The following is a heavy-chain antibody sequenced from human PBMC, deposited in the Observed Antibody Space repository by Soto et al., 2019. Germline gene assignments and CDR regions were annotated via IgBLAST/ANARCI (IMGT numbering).Heavy chain of an antibody. J-gene: IGHJ4*02. CDR1: GFTFSSYA. Sequence: PGGSLRLSCAASGFTFSSYAMSWVRQAPGKGLEWVSAISGSGGSTYYADSVKGRFTISRDNSKNTLYLQMNNLRAEGTAVYYCAKDLGDSTDYWGQGTLVTVSS. CDR3: AKDLGDSTDY. D-gene: IGHD4-17*01. V-gene: IGHV3-23*01. CDR2: ISGSGGST.